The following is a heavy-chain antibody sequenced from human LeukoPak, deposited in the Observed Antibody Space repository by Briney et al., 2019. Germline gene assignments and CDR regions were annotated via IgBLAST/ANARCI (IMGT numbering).Heavy chain of an antibody. CDR2: ISAYNGNT. V-gene: IGHV1-18*01. J-gene: IGHJ3*02. CDR3: ARVYYDFWRGYEYDAFDI. Sequence: GASVKVSCKASGYTFTSYGISWVRQAPGQGLEWMGWISAYNGNTNYAQKLQGRVTMTTDTSTSTAYMELRSLRSDDTAVYYCARVYYDFWRGYEYDAFDIWGQGTMVTVSS. CDR1: GYTFTSYG. D-gene: IGHD3-3*01.